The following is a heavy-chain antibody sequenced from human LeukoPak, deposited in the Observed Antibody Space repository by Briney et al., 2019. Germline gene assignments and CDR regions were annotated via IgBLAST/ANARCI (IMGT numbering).Heavy chain of an antibody. V-gene: IGHV1-18*01. D-gene: IGHD2-15*01. J-gene: IGHJ4*02. Sequence: GASVKVSCKASGYTFTSYGISWVRRAPGQGLEWMGWISTYNGNTNYAQEFQGRVTMTTDTSTSTAYMELRSLTSDDTAVYYCARDHCSGGSCYLGYWGQGTLVIVSS. CDR1: GYTFTSYG. CDR3: ARDHCSGGSCYLGY. CDR2: ISTYNGNT.